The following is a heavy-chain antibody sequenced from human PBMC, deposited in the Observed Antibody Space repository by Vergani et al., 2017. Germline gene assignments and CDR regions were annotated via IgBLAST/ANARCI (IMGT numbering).Heavy chain of an antibody. Sequence: QVQLQESGPGLVKPSQTLPLTCTVSGGSISSGGYYWSWIRQHPGKGLEWIGYIYYSGSTYYNPSLKSRVTISVDTSKNQFSLKLSSVTAADTAVYYCAKRIXRLFWSGYSNWFDPWGQGTLVTVSS. CDR1: GGSISSGGYY. D-gene: IGHD3-3*01. CDR3: AKRIXRLFWSGYSNWFDP. V-gene: IGHV4-31*03. J-gene: IGHJ5*02. CDR2: IYYSGST.